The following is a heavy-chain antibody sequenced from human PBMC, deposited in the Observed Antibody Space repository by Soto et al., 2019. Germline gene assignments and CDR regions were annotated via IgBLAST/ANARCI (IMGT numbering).Heavy chain of an antibody. J-gene: IGHJ4*02. CDR3: ARGYYSSSWYPDY. CDR2: IYHSGST. D-gene: IGHD6-13*01. Sequence: PSETLSLTCAVSGGSISRGGYSWSWIRPPPGKGLEWIGYIYHSGSTYYNPSLKSRVTISVDRSKNQFSLKLSSVTAADTAVYYCARGYYSSSWYPDYWGQGTLVTVSS. V-gene: IGHV4-30-2*01. CDR1: GGSISRGGYS.